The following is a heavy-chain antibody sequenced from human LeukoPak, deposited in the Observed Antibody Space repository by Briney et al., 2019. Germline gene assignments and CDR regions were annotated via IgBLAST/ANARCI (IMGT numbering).Heavy chain of an antibody. CDR2: MNQLGNEK. V-gene: IGHV3-7*04. CDR1: KFTFSTYW. J-gene: IGHJ4*02. CDR3: ARGTYYYEF. D-gene: IGHD3-16*01. Sequence: GGSLRLSCAPSKFTFSTYWMSWVRQAPGKGPEWVAYMNQLGNEKNYLDSVKSRFTISRDNAKSSLYLKMTRLRVEDTAVYYCARGTYYYEFWGQGTLVTVSS.